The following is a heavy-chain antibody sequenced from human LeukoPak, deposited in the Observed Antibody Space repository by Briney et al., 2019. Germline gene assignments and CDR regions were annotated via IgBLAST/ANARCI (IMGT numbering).Heavy chain of an antibody. V-gene: IGHV3-30-3*01. Sequence: GGSLRLSCEASGFTFITCAMHWVRQAPGKGLEWVAVISYHGSNKDYADSVKGRFTISRDNSKNTLYLEMNSLRAEDTAVYYCAREGPVAGNFGYWGQGTLVTVSS. J-gene: IGHJ4*02. CDR1: GFTFITCA. CDR3: AREGPVAGNFGY. D-gene: IGHD6-19*01. CDR2: ISYHGSNK.